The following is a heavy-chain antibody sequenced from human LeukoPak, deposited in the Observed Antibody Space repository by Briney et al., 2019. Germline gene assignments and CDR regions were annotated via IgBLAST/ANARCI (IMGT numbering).Heavy chain of an antibody. Sequence: GSLRLSCAASGFTFSSYAMSWVRQAPGKGLEWVSAISGSGGSTYYADSGKGRFTISRDNSKNTLYLQMNRLRAEDTAVYYCAKDPYSYGYYDYWGQGTLVTVSS. J-gene: IGHJ4*02. CDR3: AKDPYSYGYYDY. CDR2: ISGSGGST. CDR1: GFTFSSYA. D-gene: IGHD5-18*01. V-gene: IGHV3-23*01.